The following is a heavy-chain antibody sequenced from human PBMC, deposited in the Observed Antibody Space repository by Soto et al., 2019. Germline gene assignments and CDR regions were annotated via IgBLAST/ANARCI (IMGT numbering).Heavy chain of an antibody. Sequence: SETLSLTCIVSGESISSSSYYWGWIRQPPGKGLEWIGSIYYSGRTYYNPSFKSRVTISIDTSKNQFSLKLSSVTATDTAVYYCARQRTTVVTQAYFDHWGQVDLVT. J-gene: IGHJ4*02. D-gene: IGHD2-21*02. CDR3: ARQRTTVVTQAYFDH. CDR2: IYYSGRT. CDR1: GESISSSSYY. V-gene: IGHV4-39*01.